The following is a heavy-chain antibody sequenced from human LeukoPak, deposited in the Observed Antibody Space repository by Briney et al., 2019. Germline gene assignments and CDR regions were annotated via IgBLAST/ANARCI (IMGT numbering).Heavy chain of an antibody. CDR1: GGTFSSYA. CDR2: IIPIFGTA. CDR3: ARRIGSSGYRTSNWFDP. D-gene: IGHD3-22*01. V-gene: IGHV1-69*06. J-gene: IGHJ5*02. Sequence: GASVKVSCKASGGTFSSYAISWVRQAPGQGLEWMGGIIPIFGTANYAQKFQSRVTITADKSTSTAYMELSSLRSEDTAVYYCARRIGSSGYRTSNWFDPWGQGTLVTVSS.